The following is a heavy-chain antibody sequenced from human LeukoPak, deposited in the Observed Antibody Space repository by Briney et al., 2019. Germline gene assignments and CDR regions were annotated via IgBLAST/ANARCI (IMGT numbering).Heavy chain of an antibody. CDR3: AKDRLYGSGSYYFDY. Sequence: GGSLRLSCAASGFTFSSYGMSWVRQAPGKGLEWDSIISGSGGSTYYADSVKGRFTISRDNSKNTLYLQMNSVRAEDTAVYYCAKDRLYGSGSYYFDYWGQGTLVTVSS. CDR2: ISGSGGST. J-gene: IGHJ4*02. V-gene: IGHV3-23*01. D-gene: IGHD3-10*01. CDR1: GFTFSSYG.